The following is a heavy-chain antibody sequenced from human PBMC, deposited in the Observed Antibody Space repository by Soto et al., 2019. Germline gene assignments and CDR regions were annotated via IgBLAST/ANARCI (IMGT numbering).Heavy chain of an antibody. D-gene: IGHD2-21*02. CDR2: IYYSGST. CDR3: ARLVTAPVLAFDI. V-gene: IGHV4-59*08. CDR1: GGSISSYY. J-gene: IGHJ3*02. Sequence: QVQLQESGPGLVKPSETLSLTCTVSGGSISSYYWSWIRQPPGKGLEWIGYIYYSGSTNYNPSLRRRVTISVDTSKNQFSLKLSSVTAADTAVYYCARLVTAPVLAFDIWGQGTMVTVSS.